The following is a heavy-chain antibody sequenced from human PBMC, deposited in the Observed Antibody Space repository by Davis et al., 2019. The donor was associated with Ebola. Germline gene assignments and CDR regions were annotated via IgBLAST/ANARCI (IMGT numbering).Heavy chain of an antibody. V-gene: IGHV3-74*01. D-gene: IGHD5-12*01. Sequence: GESLKISCAASGFTFSHFHIHWVRQTPTKGLVWVARIDPDGAGTNYADSVKGRFTISRDNAKNTLSRQMNSLRVEDTAVYYCVRDSGYYSHDYWGHGTLVTVSS. J-gene: IGHJ4*01. CDR1: GFTFSHFH. CDR2: IDPDGAGT. CDR3: VRDSGYYSHDY.